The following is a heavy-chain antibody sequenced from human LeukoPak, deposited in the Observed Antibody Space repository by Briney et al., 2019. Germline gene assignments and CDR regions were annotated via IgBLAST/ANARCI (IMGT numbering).Heavy chain of an antibody. CDR1: GFTFSTYW. Sequence: PGGSLRLSCAASGFTFSTYWMTWVRQAPRKGLEWVANIKEDGSEMSYVDSVKGRFTISRDNAKNSLSLEMSSLRAEDTAVYYCARQRYSDYWGQGTLVTVSS. D-gene: IGHD2-15*01. J-gene: IGHJ4*02. CDR3: ARQRYSDY. V-gene: IGHV3-7*01. CDR2: IKEDGSEM.